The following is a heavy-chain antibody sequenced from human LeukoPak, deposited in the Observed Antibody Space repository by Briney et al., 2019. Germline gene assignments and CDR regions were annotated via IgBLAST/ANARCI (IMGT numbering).Heavy chain of an antibody. CDR1: GYTFTSYD. J-gene: IGHJ4*02. CDR2: MNPNSGNT. Sequence: ASVKVSCKASGYTFTSYDINWVRQATAQGLEWMGWMNPNSGNTGYAQKFQGRVTMTRNTSISTAYMVLSSLRSEDTAVYYCARGLIAARPDDDYWGQGTLVTVSS. CDR3: ARGLIAARPDDDY. V-gene: IGHV1-8*01. D-gene: IGHD6-6*01.